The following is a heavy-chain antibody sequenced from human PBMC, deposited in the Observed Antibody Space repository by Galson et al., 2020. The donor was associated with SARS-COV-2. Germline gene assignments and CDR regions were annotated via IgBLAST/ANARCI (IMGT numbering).Heavy chain of an antibody. V-gene: IGHV1-2*02. CDR2: INPKSGGT. D-gene: IGHD3-9*01. Sequence: ASVKVSCKASGYTFTDYYIHWVRQAPGQGLEWMGWINPKSGGTNYAQKFEGRVTMTRDTSITTAYMELSSLRADDTAVYYCSRLRYYDVFAGYIVDVWGQGTMVTVSS. J-gene: IGHJ6*02. CDR3: SRLRYYDVFAGYIVDV. CDR1: GYTFTDYY.